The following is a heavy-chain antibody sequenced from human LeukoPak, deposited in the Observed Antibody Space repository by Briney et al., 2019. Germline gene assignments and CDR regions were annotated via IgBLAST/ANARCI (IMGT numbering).Heavy chain of an antibody. CDR3: ARTQGWGTVRTGYYYGMDV. V-gene: IGHV4-59*08. J-gene: IGHJ6*02. CDR1: GGSISGSY. D-gene: IGHD4-11*01. Sequence: PSETLSLTCTVSGGSISGSYWSWIRQPPGKGLEWIGYIYYSETYYNPSLNRRVTISLDMSKNQFSLNLRFVTAADTAVYFCARTQGWGTVRTGYYYGMDVWGQGTTVTVSS. CDR2: IYYSET.